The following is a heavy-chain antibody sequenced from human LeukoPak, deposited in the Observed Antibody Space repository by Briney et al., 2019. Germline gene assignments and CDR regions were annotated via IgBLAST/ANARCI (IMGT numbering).Heavy chain of an antibody. Sequence: AGGSLRLSCAASGFTFSSYAMSWVRQAPGKGLEWVSGISDSGGSTQYADSVKGRFTISRDNSKNTLYLQMNSLRAEDTAVYYCAKDRYSSGWTPDYWGQGTLVTVSS. CDR1: GFTFSSYA. CDR3: AKDRYSSGWTPDY. V-gene: IGHV3-23*01. J-gene: IGHJ4*02. CDR2: ISDSGGST. D-gene: IGHD6-19*01.